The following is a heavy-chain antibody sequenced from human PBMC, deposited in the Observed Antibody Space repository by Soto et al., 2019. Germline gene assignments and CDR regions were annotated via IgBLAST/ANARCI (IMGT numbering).Heavy chain of an antibody. Sequence: QVQLVQSGAEVKKAGASVKVSCKASGYTFTNYYLHWVRQAPGQGLEWMGIISPSTGTKTYAQRLQGRLTMTTDTSTATVHLELRSRRSEDTAVYYCARDFDTTIPKITFDIWGQGTMVTVSS. CDR3: ARDFDTTIPKITFDI. V-gene: IGHV1-46*01. J-gene: IGHJ3*02. CDR1: GYTFTNYY. D-gene: IGHD5-18*01. CDR2: ISPSTGTK.